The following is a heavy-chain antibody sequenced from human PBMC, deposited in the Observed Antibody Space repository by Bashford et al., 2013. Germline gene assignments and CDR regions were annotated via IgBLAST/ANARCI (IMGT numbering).Heavy chain of an antibody. Sequence: VRQAPGKGLEWVSAISHSGGTTYYADSVKGRFTISRDNSKNTLSLEMHSLRVDDTAVYYCAKDAGXQWGPQYWGQGNSGHRLL. CDR2: ISHSGGTT. CDR3: AKDAGXQWGPQY. V-gene: IGHV3-23*01. D-gene: IGHD7-27*01. J-gene: IGHJ4*02.